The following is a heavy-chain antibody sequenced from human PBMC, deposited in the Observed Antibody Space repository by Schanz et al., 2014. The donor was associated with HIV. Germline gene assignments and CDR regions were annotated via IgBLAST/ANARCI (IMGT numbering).Heavy chain of an antibody. CDR2: IPYDGNND. V-gene: IGHV3-30*18. CDR3: AKPEYDSSGNSQSHFDY. J-gene: IGHJ4*02. D-gene: IGHD3-22*01. CDR1: GFTFDNYG. Sequence: QVQLAESGGGVVRPGRSLRLSCEASGFTFDNYGMHWVRQAPGKGLEWVVLIPYDGNNDFYADSVKGRFTISRDNSKNTLYLQMNNLRTEDTAVYYCAKPEYDSSGNSQSHFDYWGQGTLVTVSS.